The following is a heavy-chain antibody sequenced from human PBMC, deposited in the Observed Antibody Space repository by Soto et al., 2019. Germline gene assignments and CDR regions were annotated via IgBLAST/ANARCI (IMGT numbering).Heavy chain of an antibody. J-gene: IGHJ4*02. CDR1: GGTFYTYA. D-gene: IGHD3-10*01. V-gene: IGHV1-69*01. CDR2: ITPMIGTT. Sequence: QVHLVQSGAEVNRPGSSVMVSCRASGGTFYTYAFTWVRHAPGQGLEWMGGITPMIGTTKYAQKFHGRVTFSSDESASTAYMELSNLRSNDTAVYYCARDVSVMTSVFGFWGQGNLITVSS. CDR3: ARDVSVMTSVFGF.